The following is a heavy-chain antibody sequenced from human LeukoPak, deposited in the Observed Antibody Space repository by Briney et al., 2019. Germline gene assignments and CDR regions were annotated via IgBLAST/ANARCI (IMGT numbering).Heavy chain of an antibody. D-gene: IGHD6-13*01. Sequence: PSETLSLTCTVSGGSISSSSYYWGWIRQPPGKGLEWIGSIYYSGSTYYNPSLKSRVTISVDTSKNQFSLKLSSVTAADTAVYYCARHAPAAAGICGYWGQGTLVTVSS. J-gene: IGHJ4*02. CDR2: IYYSGST. V-gene: IGHV4-39*01. CDR1: GGSISSSSYY. CDR3: ARHAPAAAGICGY.